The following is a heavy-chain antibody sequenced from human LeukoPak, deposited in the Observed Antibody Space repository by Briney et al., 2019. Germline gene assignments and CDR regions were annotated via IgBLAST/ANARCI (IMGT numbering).Heavy chain of an antibody. D-gene: IGHD6-19*01. CDR2: TYYRYKWYN. V-gene: IGHV6-1*01. CDR3: ARADKWQWLVHL. J-gene: IGHJ4*02. Sequence: SQTLSLTCAISGVSVSSNGAAWNWIRQSPSRGLEWLGRTYYRYKWYNDYAVSVKSRITLYPVTSKNQFSLQLNSVTPEDTAVYYCARADKWQWLVHLWGQGTLVTVSS. CDR1: GVSVSSNGAA.